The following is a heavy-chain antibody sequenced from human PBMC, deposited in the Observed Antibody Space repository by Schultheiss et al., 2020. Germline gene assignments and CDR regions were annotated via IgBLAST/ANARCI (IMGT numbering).Heavy chain of an antibody. J-gene: IGHJ4*02. CDR1: GFTFGDYA. CDR2: IRSKAYGGTT. V-gene: IGHV3-49*03. Sequence: GGSLRLSCTASGFTFGDYAMSWFRQAPGKGLEWVGFIRSKAYGGTTEYAASVKGRFTISRDDSKSIAYLQMNSLKTEDTAVYYCARGTSGWPLDYWGQGTLVTVYS. D-gene: IGHD6-19*01. CDR3: ARGTSGWPLDY.